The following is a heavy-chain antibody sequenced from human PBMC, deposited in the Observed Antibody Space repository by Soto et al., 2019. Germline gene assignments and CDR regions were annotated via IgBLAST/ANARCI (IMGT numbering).Heavy chain of an antibody. CDR3: AREGPRPYYYYGRDV. J-gene: IGHJ6*02. Sequence: QVQLVQSGAEVKKPGASVKVSCKSSGYTFSMSGISWVRQAPGQGLEWMGWISGYNGNTNYEQKFEDRVTMTTDTTTNTAYMELRSLRSDDTAVYYCAREGPRPYYYYGRDVWGQGTTVTVSS. CDR2: ISGYNGNT. CDR1: GYTFSMSG. V-gene: IGHV1-18*01.